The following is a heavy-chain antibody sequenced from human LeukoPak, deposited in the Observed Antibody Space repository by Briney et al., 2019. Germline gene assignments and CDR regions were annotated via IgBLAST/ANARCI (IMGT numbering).Heavy chain of an antibody. J-gene: IGHJ4*02. D-gene: IGHD2-2*01. CDR1: GGSFSGYY. CDR2: INHSGST. V-gene: IGHV4-34*01. Sequence: SETLSLTCAVYGGSFSGYYWSWIRQPPGKGLEWIGEINHSGSTNYNPSLKSRVTISVDTSKNQFSLKLSSVTAADTAVYYCAREALGVGVCSSTSRYSDYWGQGTLVTVSS. CDR3: AREALGVGVCSSTSRYSDY.